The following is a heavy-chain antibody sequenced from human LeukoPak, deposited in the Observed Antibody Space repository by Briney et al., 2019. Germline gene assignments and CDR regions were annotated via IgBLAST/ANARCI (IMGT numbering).Heavy chain of an antibody. CDR2: ISAYNGNT. Sequence: ASVKVSCKASGYTFTSYGISWVRQAPGQGLEWMGWISAYNGNTNYAQKLQGRVTMTTDTSTSTAYMELRSLRSDDTAVYYCARDLSGYDLIGMDVWGKGTTVTVSS. CDR3: ARDLSGYDLIGMDV. V-gene: IGHV1-18*04. CDR1: GYTFTSYG. D-gene: IGHD5-12*01. J-gene: IGHJ6*04.